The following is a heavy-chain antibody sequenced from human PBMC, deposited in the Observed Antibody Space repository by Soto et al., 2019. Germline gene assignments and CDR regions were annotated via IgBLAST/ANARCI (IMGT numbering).Heavy chain of an antibody. J-gene: IGHJ4*02. Sequence: EVHLVESGGGLVQPGGSLKLSCAGTGFALSGSAFHWVRQASGGGLEWIGRIRNKANNYATAYAESAKGRFTISRDDSINTAYLEMNSLRIEDSARYDCTSPGPFDSWGRGVLVTVSS. D-gene: IGHD1-1*01. CDR1: GFALSGSA. V-gene: IGHV3-73*01. CDR3: TSPGPFDS. CDR2: IRNKANNYAT.